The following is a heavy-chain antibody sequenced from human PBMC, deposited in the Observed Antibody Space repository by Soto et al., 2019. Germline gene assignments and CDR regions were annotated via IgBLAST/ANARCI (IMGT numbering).Heavy chain of an antibody. Sequence: QVQLVQSGAAVKKPGSSVKVSCKASGGTFSSYAISWVRQAPGQGLEWMGGIIPIFGTANYAQKFQGRVTITADESTSTAYMELTSLRSESTALYYWASSYYDYVGGSYRHPPVFDSWGQGTLVTVSS. CDR3: ASSYYDYVGGSYRHPPVFDS. CDR1: GGTFSSYA. D-gene: IGHD3-16*02. CDR2: IIPIFGTA. J-gene: IGHJ4*02. V-gene: IGHV1-69*12.